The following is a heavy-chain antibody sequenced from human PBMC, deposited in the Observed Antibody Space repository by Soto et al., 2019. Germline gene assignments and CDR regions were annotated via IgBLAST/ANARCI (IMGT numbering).Heavy chain of an antibody. V-gene: IGHV3-23*01. J-gene: IGHJ6*03. D-gene: IGHD2-8*01. CDR2: ITTSGGNT. CDR3: AGRYCTNGVCYTNYYYYIDV. Sequence: EVQLLESGGGLVQPGGSLRLSCAASGFTFSTYAMSWVRQAPGKGLEWVSTITTSGGNTYYADSVQGRFTISRDNSKNTRDLQMNSLRAEDTAVYYCAGRYCTNGVCYTNYYYYIDVWGKGTTVTVSS. CDR1: GFTFSTYA.